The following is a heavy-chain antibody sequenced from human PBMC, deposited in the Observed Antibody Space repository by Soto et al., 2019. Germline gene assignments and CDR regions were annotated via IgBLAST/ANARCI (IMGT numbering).Heavy chain of an antibody. J-gene: IGHJ6*03. CDR2: INPNRGVT. Sequence: QVQLVQSGAEVRKPGASVTVSCRSSGDSFNDYYIHWVRQAPGQGLEWMGWINPNRGVTKYAQKFRGWVSMTRDTSIRTVYMQLSRLRSDDTAVYYCARESGGATATLDYYYFYMDVWGTGTTVTVSS. D-gene: IGHD5-12*01. CDR3: ARESGGATATLDYYYFYMDV. CDR1: GDSFNDYY. V-gene: IGHV1-2*04.